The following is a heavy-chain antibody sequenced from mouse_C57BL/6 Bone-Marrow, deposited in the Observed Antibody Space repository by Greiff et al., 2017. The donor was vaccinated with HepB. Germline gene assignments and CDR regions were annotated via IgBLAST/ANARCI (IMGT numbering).Heavy chain of an antibody. D-gene: IGHD1-1*01. Sequence: VQLKESGGGLVKPGGSLKLSCAASGFTFSSYAMSWVRQTPEKRLEWVATISDGGSYTYYPDNVKGRFTISRDNAKNNLYLQMSHLKSEDTAMYYCARVVLRYYFDYWGQGTTLTVSS. CDR1: GFTFSSYA. J-gene: IGHJ2*01. V-gene: IGHV5-4*01. CDR3: ARVVLRYYFDY. CDR2: ISDGGSYT.